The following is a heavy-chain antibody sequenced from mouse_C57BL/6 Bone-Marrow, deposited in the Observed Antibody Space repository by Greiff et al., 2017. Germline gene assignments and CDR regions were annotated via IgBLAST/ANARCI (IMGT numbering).Heavy chain of an antibody. J-gene: IGHJ3*01. CDR3: ARFDYGSAD. V-gene: IGHV1-18*01. Sequence: VQLQQSGPELVKPGASVKIPCKASGYTFTDYNMDWVKQSHGKSLEWIGDINPNNGGTIYNQKFKGKATLTVDKSSSTADMELRSLTSEDTAVYYCARFDYGSADWGQGTLVTVSA. CDR1: GYTFTDYN. D-gene: IGHD2-1*01. CDR2: INPNNGGT.